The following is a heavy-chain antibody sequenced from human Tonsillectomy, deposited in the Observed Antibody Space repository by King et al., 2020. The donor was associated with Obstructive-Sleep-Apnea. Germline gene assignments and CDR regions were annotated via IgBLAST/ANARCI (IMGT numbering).Heavy chain of an antibody. V-gene: IGHV4-38-2*02. CDR1: GFSISFGYY. Sequence: VQLQESGPGLVKASETVSVTCTVSGFSISFGYYWGWIRQPPGKGLEWIWSMSHTGCTLSNPSLTSRVTISMDTAKDQISLRLNSVTAADTAVYYCARLGSRGGRGSFIPVSLGDFWGQGTLVIVSS. J-gene: IGHJ1*01. D-gene: IGHD3-16*01. CDR2: MSHTGCT. CDR3: ARLGSRGGRGSFIPVSLGDF.